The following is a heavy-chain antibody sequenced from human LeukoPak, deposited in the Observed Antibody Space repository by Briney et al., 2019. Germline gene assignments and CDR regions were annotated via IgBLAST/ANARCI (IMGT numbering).Heavy chain of an antibody. CDR2: ISGSGDAT. CDR3: ARLSGTSGTTSRVLHH. CDR1: GFTFTTYA. D-gene: IGHD1-1*01. V-gene: IGHV3-23*01. J-gene: IGHJ4*02. Sequence: GGSLRLSCAASGFTFTTYAMIWVRWAPGKGLEWVSAISGSGDATYYADSVKGRFTISRDNSENTLYLQVSSLRAEDTAVYYCARLSGTSGTTSRVLHHWGQGALVTVSS.